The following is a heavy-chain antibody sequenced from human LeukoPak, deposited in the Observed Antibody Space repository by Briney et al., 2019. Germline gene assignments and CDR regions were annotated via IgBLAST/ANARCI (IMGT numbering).Heavy chain of an antibody. V-gene: IGHV3-74*01. CDR2: INSDGSST. Sequence: GGSLRLSCAASGFTFTRYWMHWVRHAPGKGLVWVSRINSDGSSTRYADSVKGRFTISRDNAKNTLYLQMNSLRAEETAVYYCVRGGGDLNARDNWGQGTMVTVSS. CDR3: VRGGGDLNARDN. D-gene: IGHD2-21*02. J-gene: IGHJ3*02. CDR1: GFTFTRYW.